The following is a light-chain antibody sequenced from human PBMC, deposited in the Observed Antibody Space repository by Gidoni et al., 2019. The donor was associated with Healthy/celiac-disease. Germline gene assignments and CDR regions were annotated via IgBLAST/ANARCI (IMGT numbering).Light chain of an antibody. CDR2: GAS. Sequence: ELVLTQSPGTLSLSPGERATLSRRASQSVSSSYLAWYQQKPGQAPRLLIYGASSRATGLPDRFSGSGSGTDFTLTISRLEPEDFAVYYCQQYCSSPITFGQXTRLEIK. V-gene: IGKV3-20*01. CDR3: QQYCSSPIT. CDR1: QSVSSSY. J-gene: IGKJ5*01.